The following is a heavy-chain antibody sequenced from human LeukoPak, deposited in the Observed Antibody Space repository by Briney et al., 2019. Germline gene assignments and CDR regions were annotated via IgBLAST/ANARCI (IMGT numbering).Heavy chain of an antibody. J-gene: IGHJ4*02. V-gene: IGHV1-2*02. Sequence: ASVKVSCRASGYTFTGYYMHWVRQAPGQGLEWMGWINPNSGGTNYAQKFQGRVTMTRDTSTSTVYMELSSLRSEDTAVYYCAGAGQHYFDYWGQGTLVTVSS. CDR2: INPNSGGT. CDR3: AGAGQHYFDY. CDR1: GYTFTGYY.